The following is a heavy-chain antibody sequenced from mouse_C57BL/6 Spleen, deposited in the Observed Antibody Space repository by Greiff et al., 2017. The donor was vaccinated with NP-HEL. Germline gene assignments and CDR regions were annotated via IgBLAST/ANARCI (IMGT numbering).Heavy chain of an antibody. J-gene: IGHJ4*01. Sequence: EVKLVESGGDLVKPGGSLKLSCAASGFTFSSYGMSWVRQTPDKRLEWVATISSGGSYTYYPDSVKGRFTISRDNAKNTLYLQMSSLKSEDTAMYYCARQDYGSSYEDAMDYWGQGTSVTVSS. CDR1: GFTFSSYG. V-gene: IGHV5-6*01. D-gene: IGHD1-1*01. CDR2: ISSGGSYT. CDR3: ARQDYGSSYEDAMDY.